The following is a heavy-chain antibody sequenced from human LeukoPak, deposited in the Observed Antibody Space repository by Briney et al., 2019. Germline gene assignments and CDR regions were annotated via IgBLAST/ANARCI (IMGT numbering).Heavy chain of an antibody. Sequence: SETLSLTCTVSGGSISGHYWSWIRQPPGKGPEWIGYIYYSGSTTYNPSFASRVTISVDTSTDQFSLRLSSVTAADTAVYYCARGPHYHDSSGYSPYHYYHMDVWGKGTTVTVSS. V-gene: IGHV4-59*11. D-gene: IGHD3-22*01. J-gene: IGHJ6*03. CDR3: ARGPHYHDSSGYSPYHYYHMDV. CDR2: IYYSGST. CDR1: GGSISGHY.